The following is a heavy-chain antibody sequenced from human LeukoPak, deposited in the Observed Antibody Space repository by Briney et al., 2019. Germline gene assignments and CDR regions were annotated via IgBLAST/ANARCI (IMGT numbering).Heavy chain of an antibody. J-gene: IGHJ4*02. CDR3: ARVCPYFGSGSYFRTYYFDY. CDR2: IYYSGST. D-gene: IGHD3-10*01. Sequence: SETLSLTCTVSGGSISSSSYYWGWIRQPPGKGLEWIGSIYYSGSTYYNPSLKSRVTISVDTSKNQFSLKLSSVTAADTAVYYCARVCPYFGSGSYFRTYYFDYWGQGTLVTVSS. CDR1: GGSISSSSYY. V-gene: IGHV4-39*07.